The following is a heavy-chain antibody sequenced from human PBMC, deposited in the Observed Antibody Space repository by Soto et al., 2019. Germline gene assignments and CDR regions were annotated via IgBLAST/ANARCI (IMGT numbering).Heavy chain of an antibody. CDR3: ARSFPPET. CDR2: VSSDGNST. CDR1: GFTFSNNA. J-gene: IGHJ4*02. D-gene: IGHD3-3*02. V-gene: IGHV3-64*07. Sequence: ELQLVESGGGLVQPGGSLRLSSIAFGFTFSNNAMHWVRQAPGKGLEYVSGVSSDGNSTYYADSVKGRFTISRENSKNTLYLQMGGLRDDDMAVYYCARSFPPETGGQGTLVTVSS.